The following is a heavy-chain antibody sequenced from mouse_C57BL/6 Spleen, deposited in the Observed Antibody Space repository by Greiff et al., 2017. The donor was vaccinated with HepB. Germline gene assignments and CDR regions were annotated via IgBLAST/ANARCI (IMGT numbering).Heavy chain of an antibody. J-gene: IGHJ4*01. D-gene: IGHD2-3*01. CDR2: ISSGGSYT. Sequence: EVHLVESGGDLVKPGGSLKLSCAASGFTFSSYGMSWVRQTPDKRLEWVATISSGGSYTYYPDSVKGRFTISRDNAKNTLYLQMSSLKSEDTAMYYCARHGKDGYFYAMDYWGQGTSVTVSS. V-gene: IGHV5-6*01. CDR3: ARHGKDGYFYAMDY. CDR1: GFTFSSYG.